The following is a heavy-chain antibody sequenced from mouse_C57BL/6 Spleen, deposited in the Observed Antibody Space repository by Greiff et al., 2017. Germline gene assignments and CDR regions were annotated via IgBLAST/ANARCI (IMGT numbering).Heavy chain of an antibody. D-gene: IGHD2-3*01. CDR1: GFTFSDAW. Sequence: EVKLVESGGGLVQPGGSMKLSCAASGFTFSDAWMDWVRQSPEKGLEWVAEIRNKANNPATYYAESVKGRFTISRDDSKSSVYLQMNSLRAEDTGIYYCTDGYYGAYWGQGTLVTVSA. V-gene: IGHV6-6*01. CDR3: TDGYYGAY. CDR2: IRNKANNPAT. J-gene: IGHJ3*01.